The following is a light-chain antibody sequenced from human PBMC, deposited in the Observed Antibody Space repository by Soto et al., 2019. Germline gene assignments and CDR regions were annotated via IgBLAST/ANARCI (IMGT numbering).Light chain of an antibody. Sequence: DIQLTQSPSSLSASVVDRFTITCRASQSISSYLNWYQQKPGNAPKLLIYKASTLKSGVPSRFSGSGSGTEFTLTISSLQPDDFATYYCQHYNSYSEAFGQGTKVDI. CDR1: QSISSY. CDR3: QHYNSYSEA. V-gene: IGKV1-5*03. CDR2: KAS. J-gene: IGKJ1*01.